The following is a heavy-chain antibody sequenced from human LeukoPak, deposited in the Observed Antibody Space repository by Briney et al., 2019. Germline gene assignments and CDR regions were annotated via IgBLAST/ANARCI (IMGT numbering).Heavy chain of an antibody. CDR1: GGSISSYY. CDR3: ARDFTAAALGWFDY. Sequence: SETLSLTCTVSGGSISSYYWSWIRQPAGKGLEWIGEIYHSGSTNYNPSLKSRVTISVDKSKNQFSLKLSSVTAADTAVYYCARDFTAAALGWFDYWGQGTLVTVSS. CDR2: IYHSGST. J-gene: IGHJ4*02. D-gene: IGHD2-2*01. V-gene: IGHV4-59*12.